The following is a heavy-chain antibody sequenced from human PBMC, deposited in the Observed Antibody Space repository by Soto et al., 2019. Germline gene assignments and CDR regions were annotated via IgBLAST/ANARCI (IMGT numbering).Heavy chain of an antibody. J-gene: IGHJ6*02. V-gene: IGHV3-30-3*01. CDR1: GFTFSSYA. CDR3: TRAYYDFWSGYYLYYYYVMDV. Sequence: QVQLVESGGGVVQPGRSLRLSCAASGFTFSSYAMHWVRQAPGKGLEWVAVISYDGSNKYYADSVKGRFTISRDNSKNTLYLHMNSLRAEDTAVYYCTRAYYDFWSGYYLYYYYVMDVWGHGTTVTVSS. CDR2: ISYDGSNK. D-gene: IGHD3-3*01.